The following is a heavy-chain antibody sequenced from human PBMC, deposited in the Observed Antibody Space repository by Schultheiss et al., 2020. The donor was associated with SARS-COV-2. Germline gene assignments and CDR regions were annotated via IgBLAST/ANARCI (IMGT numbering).Heavy chain of an antibody. J-gene: IGHJ6*02. CDR2: ISSSSSYT. Sequence: GGSLRLSCAASGFTFSSYSMSWIRQAPGKGLEWVSYISSSSSYTNYADSVKGRFTISRDNAKNSLYLQMNSLRAEDTAVYYCARPMGRSYGMDVWGQGTTVTVSS. CDR3: ARPMGRSYGMDV. CDR1: GFTFSSYS. V-gene: IGHV3-21*05. D-gene: IGHD3-10*01.